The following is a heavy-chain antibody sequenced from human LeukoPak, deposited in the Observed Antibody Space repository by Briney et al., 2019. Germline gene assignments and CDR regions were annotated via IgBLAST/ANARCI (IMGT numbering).Heavy chain of an antibody. Sequence: ASVKVSCKASGYTFTGYYMHWVRQAPGQGLEWMGWINPNSGGTNYAQKFQGRVTMTRDTSISTAYMELSRLRSDDTAVYYCTRHLPYSSGWDPEDYWGQATLVTVSS. CDR2: INPNSGGT. CDR1: GYTFTGYY. J-gene: IGHJ4*02. V-gene: IGHV1-2*02. D-gene: IGHD6-19*01. CDR3: TRHLPYSSGWDPEDY.